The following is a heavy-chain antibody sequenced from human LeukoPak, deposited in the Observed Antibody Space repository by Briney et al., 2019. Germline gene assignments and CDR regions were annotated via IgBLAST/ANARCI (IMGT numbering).Heavy chain of an antibody. CDR3: ARAVPQYSSSWYAGVYYFDY. D-gene: IGHD6-13*01. Sequence: SETLSLTCAVSGGSISSSSWWSWVRQPPGKGLEWIGEIYHSGSTNYNPSLKSRVTISVDKSKNQFSLKLSSVTAADTAVYYCARAVPQYSSSWYAGVYYFDYWGQGTLVTVSS. V-gene: IGHV4-4*02. CDR1: GGSISSSSW. J-gene: IGHJ4*02. CDR2: IYHSGST.